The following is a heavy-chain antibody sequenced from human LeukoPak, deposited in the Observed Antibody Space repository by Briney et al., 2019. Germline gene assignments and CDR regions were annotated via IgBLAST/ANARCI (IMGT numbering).Heavy chain of an antibody. D-gene: IGHD3-10*01. CDR3: ARSPTGDDL. CDR1: GGSFRGYY. V-gene: IGHV4-34*01. CDR2: INHSGST. J-gene: IGHJ2*01. Sequence: SETLSLTCAVYGGSFRGYYWSWIRQPPGKGLEWIGEINHSGSTNYNPSLKSRVTISVDTSKNQFSLKLSSVTAADTAVYYCARSPTGDDLWGRGTLVTVSS.